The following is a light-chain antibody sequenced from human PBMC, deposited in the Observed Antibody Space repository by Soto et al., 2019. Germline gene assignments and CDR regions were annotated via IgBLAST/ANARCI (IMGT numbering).Light chain of an antibody. CDR1: QIVTSSY. J-gene: IGKJ2*01. CDR2: DAS. Sequence: EIVLTQSPATLSLSPGERASLSCGASQIVTSSYSAWYQQKPGLAPRLLIYDASSRATGIPDRFSGSGSGTDFTLTISRLEPEDFAVYYCQQYGSSQSTFGQGTKLEIK. V-gene: IGKV3D-20*01. CDR3: QQYGSSQST.